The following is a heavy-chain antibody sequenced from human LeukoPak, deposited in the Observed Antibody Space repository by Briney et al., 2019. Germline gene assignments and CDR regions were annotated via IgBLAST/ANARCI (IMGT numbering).Heavy chain of an antibody. CDR1: GFTFSSYG. CDR2: ISYDGSNK. D-gene: IGHD6-6*01. CDR3: AKDFGPVLSIAARLYYYGMDV. V-gene: IGHV3-30*18. J-gene: IGHJ6*02. Sequence: PGGSLRLSCAASGFTFSSYGMHWVRQAPGKGLEWVAVISYDGSNKYYADSVKGRFTISRDNFKNTLYLQMNSLRAEDTAVYYCAKDFGPVLSIAARLYYYGMDVWGQGTTVTVSS.